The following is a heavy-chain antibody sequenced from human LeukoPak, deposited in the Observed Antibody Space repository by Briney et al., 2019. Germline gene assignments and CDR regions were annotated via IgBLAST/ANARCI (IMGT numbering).Heavy chain of an antibody. CDR2: IYHSGST. Sequence: SETLSLTCAVSGGSISSGGYSWSWIRQPPGKGLEWIGYIYHSGSTYYNPSLKSRVTISVDRSKNQFSLKLSSVTAADTAVYYCARGETKGSSSWDYYYYYGMDVWGKGTTVTVSS. D-gene: IGHD6-13*01. J-gene: IGHJ6*04. V-gene: IGHV4-30-2*01. CDR1: GGSISSGGYS. CDR3: ARGETKGSSSWDYYYYYGMDV.